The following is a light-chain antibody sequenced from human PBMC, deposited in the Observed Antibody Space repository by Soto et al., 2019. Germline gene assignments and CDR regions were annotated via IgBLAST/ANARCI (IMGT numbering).Light chain of an antibody. J-gene: IGKJ4*01. V-gene: IGKV3-20*01. CDR1: QSVRSSS. CDR3: QQYGGSPLT. CDR2: GAS. Sequence: EIVLTQSPGSLSLSPGERATLSCRASQSVRSSSLAWYQQKPGQPPRLLIFGASSRATGIPDRFSGSGSGTNFTLTINRLAPEDFAVYYCQQYGGSPLTFGGGTKVEIK.